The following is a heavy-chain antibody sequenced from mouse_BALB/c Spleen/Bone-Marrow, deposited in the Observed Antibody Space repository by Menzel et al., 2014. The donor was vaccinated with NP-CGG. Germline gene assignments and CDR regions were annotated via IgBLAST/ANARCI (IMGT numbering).Heavy chain of an antibody. CDR3: ARSDYRYDPLAN. V-gene: IGHV1-69*01. D-gene: IGHD2-14*01. CDR2: IDTSDSYI. CDR1: GYTFTDYW. J-gene: IGHJ3*01. Sequence: VQLQQSGAELVMPGASVKMSCKASGYTFTDYWMHWVKQRPGQGLEWIGAIDTSDSYINYNQKFKGKATLTVGESSSTAYMQFSSLTSEDSAVYHCARSDYRYDPLANWGQGTLVTVSA.